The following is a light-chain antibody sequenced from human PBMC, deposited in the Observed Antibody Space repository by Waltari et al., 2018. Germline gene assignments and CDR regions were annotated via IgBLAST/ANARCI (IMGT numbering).Light chain of an antibody. V-gene: IGLV1-40*01. CDR2: GNS. Sequence: QSVLTQPPSVSGAPGQRVTISCTGSSSNIGAGYDVHWYQPLPGTAPNLLIYGNSHRPSGVPARFSGSKSGTSASLAITGLQAEDEADYYCQSYDSSLSGSYVFGTGTKVTVL. J-gene: IGLJ1*01. CDR3: QSYDSSLSGSYV. CDR1: SSNIGAGYD.